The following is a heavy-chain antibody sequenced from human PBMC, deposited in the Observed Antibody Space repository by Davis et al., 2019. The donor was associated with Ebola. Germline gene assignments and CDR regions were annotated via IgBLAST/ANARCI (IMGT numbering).Heavy chain of an antibody. CDR3: ARLHRWGNAFDI. D-gene: IGHD4-23*01. CDR1: GGSISSYY. Sequence: SETLSLTCTVSGGSISSYYWSWIRQPPGKGLEWIGYIYYSGSTNYNPSLKSRVTISVDTSKNQFSLKLTSVTAADTAVYSCARLHRWGNAFDIWGQGTMVTVSS. J-gene: IGHJ3*02. CDR2: IYYSGST. V-gene: IGHV4-59*08.